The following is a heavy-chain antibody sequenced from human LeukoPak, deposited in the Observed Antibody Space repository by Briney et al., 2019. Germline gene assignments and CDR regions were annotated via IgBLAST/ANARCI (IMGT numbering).Heavy chain of an antibody. CDR1: GFTFSNYG. V-gene: IGHV3-30*02. Sequence: GGSLRLSCGASGFTFSNYGMHWVRQAPGRGLEWVAYLRYDGNNKYYADFVKGRFTISRDNSKNTLFLQMNSLRAEDTALYYCAKWAGSGQDFLGPFDYWGQGTLVTVSS. CDR3: AKWAGSGQDFLGPFDY. CDR2: LRYDGNNK. D-gene: IGHD5-12*01. J-gene: IGHJ4*02.